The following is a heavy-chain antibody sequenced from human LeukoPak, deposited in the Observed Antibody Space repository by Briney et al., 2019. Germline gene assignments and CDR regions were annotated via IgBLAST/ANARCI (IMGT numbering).Heavy chain of an antibody. V-gene: IGHV3-9*01. J-gene: IGHJ4*02. CDR2: ISWNSGSI. CDR3: ASGWLQTPGDY. CDR1: GFIFDDYA. Sequence: GGSLRVSCAASGFIFDDYAMHWVRQAPGKGVEWVSGISWNSGSIGYADSVKGRFTISRDNAKNSLYLQMNSLRAEDTALYYCASGWLQTPGDYWGQGTLVTVSS. D-gene: IGHD3-3*01.